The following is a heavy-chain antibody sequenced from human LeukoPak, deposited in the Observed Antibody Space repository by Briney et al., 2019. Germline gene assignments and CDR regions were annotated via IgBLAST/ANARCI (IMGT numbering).Heavy chain of an antibody. J-gene: IGHJ6*03. CDR2: ISYDGSNK. Sequence: GGSLRLSCAASGFTFSSYGMHWVRQAPGKGLEWVAVISYDGSNKYYADSVKGRFTISRDNSKNTLYLQMNSLRAEDTAVYYCANTGYSYGSYYYYMDVWGKGTTVTVSS. V-gene: IGHV3-30*18. D-gene: IGHD5-18*01. CDR1: GFTFSSYG. CDR3: ANTGYSYGSYYYYMDV.